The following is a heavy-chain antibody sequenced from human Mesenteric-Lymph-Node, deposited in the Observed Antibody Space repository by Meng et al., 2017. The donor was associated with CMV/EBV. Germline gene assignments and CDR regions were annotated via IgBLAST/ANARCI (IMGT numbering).Heavy chain of an antibody. V-gene: IGHV3-74*01. J-gene: IGHJ4*02. CDR3: ARGLAKNLGWEMGH. D-gene: IGHD1-26*01. CDR1: CFAGRSYC. Sequence: SGGCLLQAGGARQLYCAGSCFAGRSYCLHWVLEVPGKGLEWVSRIDNNDGRSASYADSVKGRFTISRDNAKNTMYLQMNTLRVEDTAVYYCARGLAKNLGWEMGHWGQGTLVTVSS. CDR2: IDNNDGRSA.